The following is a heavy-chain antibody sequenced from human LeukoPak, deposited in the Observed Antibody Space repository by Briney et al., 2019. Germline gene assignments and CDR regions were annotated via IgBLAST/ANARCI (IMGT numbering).Heavy chain of an antibody. Sequence: GGSLRLSCAASGFTLSSYSMNWVRQAPGKGLEWVSSISSSSSYIYYADSVKGRFTISRDNAKNTLYLQMNSLRAEDTAVYYCAREGYYDSSGYSIRFSYWGQGTLVTVSS. J-gene: IGHJ4*02. D-gene: IGHD3-22*01. V-gene: IGHV3-21*01. CDR1: GFTLSSYS. CDR3: AREGYYDSSGYSIRFSY. CDR2: ISSSSSYI.